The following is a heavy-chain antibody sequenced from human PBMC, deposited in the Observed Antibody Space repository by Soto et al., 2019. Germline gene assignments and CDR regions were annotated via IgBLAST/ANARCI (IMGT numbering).Heavy chain of an antibody. Sequence: EVQLVESGGGLIQPGGSLRLSCAVSGFTVSNNYMSWVRQAPGKGLEGVSVIYSGGYTAYGDSVKGRFTISRDNSKNTIYQQMKTRGADDTAVYSWATPGGGGGYWGQGTLVTVSS. D-gene: IGHD3-10*01. CDR1: GFTVSNNY. J-gene: IGHJ4*02. V-gene: IGHV3-53*01. CDR3: ATPGGGGGY. CDR2: IYSGGYT.